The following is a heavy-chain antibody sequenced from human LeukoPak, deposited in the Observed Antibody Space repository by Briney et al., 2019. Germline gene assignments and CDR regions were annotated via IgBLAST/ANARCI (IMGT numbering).Heavy chain of an antibody. J-gene: IGHJ4*02. D-gene: IGHD3-22*01. Sequence: ASVKVSCKASGYTFTSYDINWVRQATGQGLEWMGWMNPNSGNTGYAQKFLGRVTMTRNTSISTAYMELSSLRSEDTAVYYCASLEDYYDSSGYYSPGGYWGQGTLVTVSS. CDR1: GYTFTSYD. CDR3: ASLEDYYDSSGYYSPGGY. CDR2: MNPNSGNT. V-gene: IGHV1-8*01.